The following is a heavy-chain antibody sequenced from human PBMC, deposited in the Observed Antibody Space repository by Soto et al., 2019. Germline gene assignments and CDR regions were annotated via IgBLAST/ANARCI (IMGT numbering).Heavy chain of an antibody. CDR3: ARDFYSGSYWNY. Sequence: EVQLVESGGGLVKPGGSLRLSCAASGFTFSSYSMNWVRQAPGKGLEWVSSISSSSSYIYYADSGKGRFTISRDNAKNSLYLQMNSLRAEDTAVYYCARDFYSGSYWNYWGQGTLVTVSS. J-gene: IGHJ4*02. D-gene: IGHD1-26*01. CDR2: ISSSSSYI. V-gene: IGHV3-21*01. CDR1: GFTFSSYS.